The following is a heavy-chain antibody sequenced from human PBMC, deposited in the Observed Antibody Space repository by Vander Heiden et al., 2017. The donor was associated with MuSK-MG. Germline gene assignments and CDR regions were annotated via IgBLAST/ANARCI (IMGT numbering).Heavy chain of an antibody. D-gene: IGHD5-12*01. V-gene: IGHV4-39*01. Sequence: QLQLQESGPGLVKPSETLSLTCTVSGGSIGSSSYCWGWVRQPAGKGLEWSGCIYYSGSTYYNPSLKSRVTISVDKSKNQFALKLSSVTAADPAVYYCARTRGATLYYFDYWGQGTLVNVSS. J-gene: IGHJ4*02. CDR3: ARTRGATLYYFDY. CDR2: IYYSGST. CDR1: GGSIGSSSYC.